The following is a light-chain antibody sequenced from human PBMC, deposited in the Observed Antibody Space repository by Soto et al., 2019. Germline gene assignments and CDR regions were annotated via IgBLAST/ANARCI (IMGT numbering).Light chain of an antibody. CDR2: GNN. Sequence: QSVLTQPPSVSAAPGQKVTISCSGSSSNIGLNYVWWYQHLPGTAPRLLIYGNNMRPSGIPDRFSGSKSGTSATLGITGLQTGDEADYYCGTWDSSLSGGVFGGGTKLTVL. J-gene: IGLJ3*02. CDR3: GTWDSSLSGGV. V-gene: IGLV1-51*01. CDR1: SSNIGLNY.